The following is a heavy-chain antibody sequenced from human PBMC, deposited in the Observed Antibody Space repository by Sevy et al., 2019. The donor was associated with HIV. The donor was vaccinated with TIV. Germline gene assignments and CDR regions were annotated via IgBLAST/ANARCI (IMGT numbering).Heavy chain of an antibody. Sequence: ASVKVSCKASGYTFSAYSIHWVRQAPGQGLEWMGRINPNSGGTDFEQKFQDRVTVTRHTSISTAYMELSSLTDDDTAVYFCARDSYNPYYYESGRYCAFDIRGQGTMVTVSS. V-gene: IGHV1-2*06. D-gene: IGHD3-22*01. CDR1: GYTFSAYS. CDR3: ARDSYNPYYYESGRYCAFDI. J-gene: IGHJ3*02. CDR2: INPNSGGT.